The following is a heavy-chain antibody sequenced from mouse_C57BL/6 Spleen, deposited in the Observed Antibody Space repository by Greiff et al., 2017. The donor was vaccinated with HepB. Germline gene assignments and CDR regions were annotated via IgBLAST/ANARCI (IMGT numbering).Heavy chain of an antibody. J-gene: IGHJ1*03. D-gene: IGHD1-1*01. Sequence: VQLQQSGAELVKPGASVKLSCKASGYTFTEYTIHWVKQRSGQGLEWIGWFYPGSGSIKYNEKFKDKATLTADKYSSTVYMALRRLTSEDSAVYFCARHESNYYGSRHEPYWYFDVWGTGTTVTVSS. V-gene: IGHV1-62-2*01. CDR2: FYPGSGSI. CDR1: GYTFTEYT. CDR3: ARHESNYYGSRHEPYWYFDV.